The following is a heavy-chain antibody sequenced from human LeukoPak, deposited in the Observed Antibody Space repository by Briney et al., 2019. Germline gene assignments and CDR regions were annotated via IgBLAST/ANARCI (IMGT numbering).Heavy chain of an antibody. D-gene: IGHD7-27*01. CDR1: GGSISSYF. CDR3: ARSPSTIGWNWGYYFDY. V-gene: IGHV4-4*07. CDR2: ISTTGST. Sequence: SETLSLTCTVSGGSISSYFWSWIRQPAGKELEWIGRISTTGSTYYNPSLKSRLTMSVDTSKTQFSLKLTSVTAADTAVYYCARSPSTIGWNWGYYFDYWGQGNLVTVSS. J-gene: IGHJ4*02.